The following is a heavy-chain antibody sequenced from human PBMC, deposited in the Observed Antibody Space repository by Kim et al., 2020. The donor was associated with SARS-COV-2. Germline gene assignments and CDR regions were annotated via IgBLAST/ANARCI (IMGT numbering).Heavy chain of an antibody. CDR3: VKDSHYNYGLDV. CDR1: GFTFSAYV. J-gene: IGHJ6*02. Sequence: GGSLRLSCAASGFTFSAYVMHWVRQAPGKGLEYVSGISNYGENTYYADSVKGKFTISRDNSKKTLYLQMSSVRTEDTAVYYCVKDSHYNYGLDVWGQGTTVTVSS. V-gene: IGHV3-64D*06. CDR2: ISNYGENT.